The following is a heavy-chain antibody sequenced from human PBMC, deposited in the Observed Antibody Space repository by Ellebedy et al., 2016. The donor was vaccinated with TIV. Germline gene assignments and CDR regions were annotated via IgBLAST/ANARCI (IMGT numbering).Heavy chain of an antibody. J-gene: IGHJ4*02. D-gene: IGHD4-17*01. CDR2: ISSSGGST. CDR1: GFTFSNYA. Sequence: GESLKISCAASGFTFSNYAMTWVRQAPGKGLEWVSAISSSGGSTYYTDSVKGRFTISRDNSKNTLYLQMNSLSVEDTAVYYCVQRDPTVTTFNYWGQGTLVTVSS. CDR3: VQRDPTVTTFNY. V-gene: IGHV3-23*01.